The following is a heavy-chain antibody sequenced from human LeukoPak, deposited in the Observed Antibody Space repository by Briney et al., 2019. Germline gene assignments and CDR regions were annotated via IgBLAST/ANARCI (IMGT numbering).Heavy chain of an antibody. CDR1: GFTFDDYG. Sequence: GGSLRLSCAASGFTFDDYGMSWVRQAPGKGLEWVSGINWNGGSTGYADSVKGRFTISRDNAKNSLYLQMNSLRAEDTALYYCVRVPRLRYFDTAYFDYWGQGTLVTVSS. V-gene: IGHV3-20*04. J-gene: IGHJ4*02. D-gene: IGHD3-9*01. CDR3: VRVPRLRYFDTAYFDY. CDR2: INWNGGST.